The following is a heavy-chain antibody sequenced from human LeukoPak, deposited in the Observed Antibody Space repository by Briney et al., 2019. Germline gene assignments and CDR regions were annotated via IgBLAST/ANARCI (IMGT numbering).Heavy chain of an antibody. Sequence: SETLSLTCAVYGGSFSGYYWSWIRQPPGKGLEWIGEINHSGSTNYNPSLKSRVTISVDTSKNQFSLKLSSVTAADTAVYYCARELAVAGTIDHWGQGTLVTVSS. V-gene: IGHV4-34*01. D-gene: IGHD6-19*01. CDR1: GGSFSGYY. J-gene: IGHJ4*02. CDR2: INHSGST. CDR3: ARELAVAGTIDH.